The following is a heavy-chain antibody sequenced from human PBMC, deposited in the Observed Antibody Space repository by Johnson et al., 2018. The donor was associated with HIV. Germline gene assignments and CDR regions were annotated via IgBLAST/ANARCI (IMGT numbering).Heavy chain of an antibody. D-gene: IGHD1-26*01. CDR3: AKDRGELLSPDAFDI. CDR1: GFTFSNYA. J-gene: IGHJ3*02. CDR2: ISYDGSNK. Sequence: QVQLVESGGGVVQPGRSLRVSCAVSGFTFSNYAMHWVRQAPGKGLEWVAVISYDGSNKYYADSVKGRFTISRDNSKNTLYLQMNSLRTEDTAVYYCAKDRGELLSPDAFDIWGQGTMVTVSS. V-gene: IGHV3-30-3*01.